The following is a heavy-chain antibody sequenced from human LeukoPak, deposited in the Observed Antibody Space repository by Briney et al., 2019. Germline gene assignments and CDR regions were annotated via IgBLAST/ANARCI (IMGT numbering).Heavy chain of an antibody. J-gene: IGHJ6*03. CDR3: ASNGAGAAYYYYYMDV. Sequence: APVKVSCKASGYTFTGYYMHWVRQAPGQGLEWMGWINPNSGGTNYAQKFQGRVTMTRDTSISTAYMELSRLRSDDTAVYYCASNGAGAAYYYYYMDVWGKGTTVAVSS. CDR1: GYTFTGYY. V-gene: IGHV1-2*02. D-gene: IGHD2-8*01. CDR2: INPNSGGT.